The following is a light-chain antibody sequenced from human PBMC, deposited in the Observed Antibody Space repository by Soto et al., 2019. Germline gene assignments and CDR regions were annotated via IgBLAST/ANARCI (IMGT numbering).Light chain of an antibody. CDR3: QQYGRSPT. J-gene: IGKJ5*01. CDR2: GAS. V-gene: IGKV3-20*01. Sequence: EIVLTQSPGTLSLSPGERATRSCRASQTVIINYLAWYQQKPGQAPRLLIYGASSRATGIPDRFSGTGSGTDFTLTISRLEPGDFAVYYCQQYGRSPTFGPGTRLEIK. CDR1: QTVIINY.